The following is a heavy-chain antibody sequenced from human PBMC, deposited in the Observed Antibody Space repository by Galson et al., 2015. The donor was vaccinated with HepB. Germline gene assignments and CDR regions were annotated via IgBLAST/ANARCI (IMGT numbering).Heavy chain of an antibody. V-gene: IGHV3-21*01. CDR3: ARAGVAVAGALDY. CDR2: ISSSSSYI. J-gene: IGHJ4*02. Sequence: SLRLSCAASGFTFSSYSMNWVRQAPGKGLEWVSSISSSSSYIYYADSVKGRFTISRDNAKNSLYLQMNSLRAGDTAVYYSARAGVAVAGALDYWGQGTLVTVSS. D-gene: IGHD6-19*01. CDR1: GFTFSSYS.